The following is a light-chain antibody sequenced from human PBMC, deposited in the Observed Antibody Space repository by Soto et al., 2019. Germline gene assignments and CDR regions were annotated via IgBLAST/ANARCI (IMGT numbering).Light chain of an antibody. J-gene: IGKJ2*01. V-gene: IGKV3-20*01. CDR1: QSVRSGA. CDR2: GAS. CDR3: YQYADSPHT. Sequence: EIVLTQSPGTLSLSPGEGATLSCRASQSVRSGALAWYQQKPGQAPRLLIYGASSRATDIPDRFSGSGSGTHFTLTISRLEPEDFAVYYCYQYADSPHTFGQGTKLEIK.